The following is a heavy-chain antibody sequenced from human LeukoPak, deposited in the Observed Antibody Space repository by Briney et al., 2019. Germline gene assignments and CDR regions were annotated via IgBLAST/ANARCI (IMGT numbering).Heavy chain of an antibody. CDR2: ITSDWSST. CDR3: ARSDEYYYDSSGYYDPYFDY. J-gene: IGHJ4*02. D-gene: IGHD3-22*01. V-gene: IGHV3-74*01. CDR1: GFTFSSYW. Sequence: GGSLRLSCASSGFTFSSYWMHGVRQARGKGLVWVLRITSDWSSTSCADFVERRFTISGDNAKNTLHLQMNSLRAEDTAVYYCARSDEYYYDSSGYYDPYFDYWGQGTLVTVSS.